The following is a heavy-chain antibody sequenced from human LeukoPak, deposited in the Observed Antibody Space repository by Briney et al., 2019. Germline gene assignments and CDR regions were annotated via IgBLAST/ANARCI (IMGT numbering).Heavy chain of an antibody. Sequence: SQTLSLTCDISGDSVSSDLAAWNWIRQSPSRGLEWLGRTYYRSKWHNDYAVSVRSRIIINPDTSKNQFSLQLNSVTPEDTAVYYWARYSHDVRPSWGQGTQVTVSS. V-gene: IGHV6-1*01. CDR1: GDSVSSDLAA. CDR2: TYYRSKWHN. J-gene: IGHJ5*02. CDR3: ARYSHDVRPS. D-gene: IGHD5-18*01.